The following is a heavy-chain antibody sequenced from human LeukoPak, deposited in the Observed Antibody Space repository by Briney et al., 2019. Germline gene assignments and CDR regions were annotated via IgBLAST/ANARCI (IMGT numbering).Heavy chain of an antibody. CDR2: IYSGGST. CDR1: GLTVSSNY. V-gene: IGHV3-66*01. D-gene: IGHD4-23*01. J-gene: IGHJ4*02. CDR3: AIDLDYGGNSNFDD. Sequence: GGSLRLSCAAAGLTVSSNYMSWVRQAPGKGLEWVSVIYSGGSTYYADSVKGRFTISREKYKNTLNLQMNSLRAEDAAVYYCAIDLDYGGNSNFDDGGQGTLVTVSS.